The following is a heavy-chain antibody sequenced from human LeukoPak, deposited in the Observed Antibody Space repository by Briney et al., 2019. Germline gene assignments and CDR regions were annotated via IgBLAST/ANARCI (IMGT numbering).Heavy chain of an antibody. CDR2: ISGSGTTT. D-gene: IGHD3-10*01. J-gene: IGHJ4*02. CDR3: AKAGHYGSGSYYSDY. V-gene: IGHV3-23*01. CDR1: GFIFSSYA. Sequence: GGSLRLSCAASGFIFSSYAMTWDRQAPGRGLEWLSTISGSGTTTYYVDSVKGRFTVSRDNSKNTLYLQMSSLRAGDTAVYYCAKAGHYGSGSYYSDYWGRGTLVTVSS.